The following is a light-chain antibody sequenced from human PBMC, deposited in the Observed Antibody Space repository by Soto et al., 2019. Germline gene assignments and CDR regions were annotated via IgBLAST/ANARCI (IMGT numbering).Light chain of an antibody. Sequence: QSALTQPASVSGSPGQSITISCTGTSNDVGGYNYVSWYQQHPDKAPKLMIYDVSNRPSGVSNRFSGSKSGNTASLTISGLQAEDEASYYCSSYTSSSTGVFGGGTKVTVL. CDR2: DVS. CDR1: SNDVGGYNY. J-gene: IGLJ3*02. CDR3: SSYTSSSTGV. V-gene: IGLV2-14*01.